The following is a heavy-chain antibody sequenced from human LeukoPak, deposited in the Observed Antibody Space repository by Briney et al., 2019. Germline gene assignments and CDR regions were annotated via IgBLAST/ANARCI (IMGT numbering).Heavy chain of an antibody. V-gene: IGHV1-18*01. CDR2: ISAYNGNT. CDR3: ARDPLYYYGSGSPNWFDP. D-gene: IGHD3-10*01. CDR1: GYTFTSYG. J-gene: IGHJ5*02. Sequence: ASVKVSCKASGYTFTSYGISWVRQAPGQGLVWMGWISAYNGNTNYAQKLQGRVTMTTDTSTSTAYMELRSLRSDDTAVYYCARDPLYYYGSGSPNWFDPWGQGTLVTVSS.